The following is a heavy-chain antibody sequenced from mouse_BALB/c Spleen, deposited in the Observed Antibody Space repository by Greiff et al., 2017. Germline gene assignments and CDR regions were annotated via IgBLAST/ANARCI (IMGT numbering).Heavy chain of an antibody. V-gene: IGHV5-9-4*01. CDR1: GFTFSSYA. D-gene: IGHD2-1*01. CDR2: ISSGGSYT. Sequence: EVQVVESGGGLVKPGGSLKLSCAASGFTFSSYAMSWVRQSPEKRLEWVAEISSGGSYTYYPDTVTGRFTISRDNAKNTLYLEMSSLRSEDTAMYYCARNGNSSYAMDYWGQGTSVTVSS. J-gene: IGHJ4*01. CDR3: ARNGNSSYAMDY.